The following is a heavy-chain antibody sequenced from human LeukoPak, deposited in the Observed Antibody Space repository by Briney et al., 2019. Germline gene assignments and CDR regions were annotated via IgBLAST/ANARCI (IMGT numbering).Heavy chain of an antibody. CDR2: ISSSSSTI. J-gene: IGHJ4*02. CDR1: GFTFSSYS. Sequence: PGGSLRLSCAASGFTFSSYSMNWVRQAPGKGLEWVSYISSSSSTIYYADSVKGRFTISRDNAKNSLYLQMNSLRAEDTAVYYCARDLPSITMVRGVIFLPDYWGQGTLVTVSS. D-gene: IGHD3-10*01. CDR3: ARDLPSITMVRGVIFLPDY. V-gene: IGHV3-48*01.